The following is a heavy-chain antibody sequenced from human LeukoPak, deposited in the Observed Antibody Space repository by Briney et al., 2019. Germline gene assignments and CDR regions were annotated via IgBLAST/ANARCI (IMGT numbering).Heavy chain of an antibody. V-gene: IGHV1-3*01. CDR2: INAGNGNT. CDR3: ARYYGANSGLDY. J-gene: IGHJ4*02. D-gene: IGHD4-23*01. CDR1: GYTSTNYE. Sequence: ASVKVSCKASGYTSTNYEMHWVRQAPGQGLEWMGWINAGNGNTGYSQNFQGRVTITRDTSASTTYMELSSLRSEDTAVYYCARYYGANSGLDYWGQGTLVTVSS.